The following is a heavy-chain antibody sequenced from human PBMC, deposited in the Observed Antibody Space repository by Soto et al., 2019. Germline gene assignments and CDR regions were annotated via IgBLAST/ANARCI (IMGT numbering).Heavy chain of an antibody. CDR2: MNPNSGNT. V-gene: IGHV1-8*01. J-gene: IGHJ3*02. CDR1: GYTFTSYD. D-gene: IGHD1-1*01. CDR3: AREPRTDAFDI. Sequence: QVQLVQSGAEVKKPGASVKVSCKASGYTFTSYDINWVRQATGQGLEWMGWMNPNSGNTGYAQKFQGXXTXTXXTSISTAYMELSSLRSEDTAVYYCAREPRTDAFDIWGQGTMVTVSS.